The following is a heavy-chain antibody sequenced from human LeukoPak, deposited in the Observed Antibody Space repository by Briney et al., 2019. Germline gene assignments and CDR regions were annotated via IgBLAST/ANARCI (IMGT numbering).Heavy chain of an antibody. J-gene: IGHJ5*02. CDR1: GFPFSCYA. D-gene: IGHD3-3*01. V-gene: IGHV3-23*01. CDR2: ISGRGGST. CDR3: AKDLARNYDFWSGSWFDP. Sequence: GGSLRLSHAASGFPFSCYAMSWVPQPPGKGLEWVPDISGRGGSTYYADSVKGRFTISRDNCKYTRYLQMNSLRAEDTAVYYCAKDLARNYDFWSGSWFDPWGQGTLVTVSS.